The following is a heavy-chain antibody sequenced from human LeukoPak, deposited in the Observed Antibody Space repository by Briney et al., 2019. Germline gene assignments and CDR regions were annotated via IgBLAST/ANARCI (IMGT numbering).Heavy chain of an antibody. CDR3: AKEYYYDSSGYSANWFDP. V-gene: IGHV4-59*01. J-gene: IGHJ5*02. D-gene: IGHD3-22*01. CDR1: GGSITNYY. Sequence: SETLSLTCSVSGGSITNYYWSWIRQPPGKGLEWIGYIFYSGITNYNPSLKSRVTISLDTSKNQFSLKLNSVTAADTAVYYCAKEYYYDSSGYSANWFDPWGQGTLVTVSS. CDR2: IFYSGIT.